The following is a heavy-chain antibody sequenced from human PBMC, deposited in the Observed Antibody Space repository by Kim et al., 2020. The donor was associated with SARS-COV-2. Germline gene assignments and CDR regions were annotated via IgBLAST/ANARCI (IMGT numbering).Heavy chain of an antibody. CDR1: GYTFTSYG. D-gene: IGHD2-2*01. J-gene: IGHJ4*02. CDR2: ISAYNGNT. V-gene: IGHV1-18*01. Sequence: ASVKVSCKASGYTFTSYGISWVRQAPGQGLEWMGWISAYNGNTNYAQKLQGRVTMTTDTSTSTAYMELRSLRSDDTAVYYCAIHLYDIVVVPAAPMPFDYWGQGTLVTVSS. CDR3: AIHLYDIVVVPAAPMPFDY.